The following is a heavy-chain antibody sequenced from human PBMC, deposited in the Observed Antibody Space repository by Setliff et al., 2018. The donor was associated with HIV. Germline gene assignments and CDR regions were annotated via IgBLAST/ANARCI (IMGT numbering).Heavy chain of an antibody. CDR3: ARVELLSFGETLRPSGFDI. V-gene: IGHV4-30-2*01. Sequence: SETLSLTCTVSGGSISSGGYSWSWSRQPPGKGLEWIGYIYYSGKIYHNRSLKSRITISLGRSKNQFSLNLTSVTAADTAVYYCARVELLSFGETLRPSGFDIWGQGTVVTVSS. D-gene: IGHD3-10*01. J-gene: IGHJ3*02. CDR2: IYYSGKI. CDR1: GGSISSGGYS.